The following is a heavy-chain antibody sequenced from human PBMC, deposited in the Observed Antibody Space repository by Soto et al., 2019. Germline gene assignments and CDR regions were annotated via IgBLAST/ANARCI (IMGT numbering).Heavy chain of an antibody. V-gene: IGHV4-39*01. CDR2: IYYSGST. CDR1: GGSISSSSYY. CDR3: AKLSYVWGSYRSIDY. Sequence: PSETLSLTCTVSGGSISSSSYYWGWIRQPPGKGLEWIGSIYYSGSTYYKPSLKSRVTISVDTSKNQFSLKLSSVTAADTAVYYCAKLSYVWGSYRSIDYWGQGTLVTVSS. J-gene: IGHJ4*02. D-gene: IGHD3-16*02.